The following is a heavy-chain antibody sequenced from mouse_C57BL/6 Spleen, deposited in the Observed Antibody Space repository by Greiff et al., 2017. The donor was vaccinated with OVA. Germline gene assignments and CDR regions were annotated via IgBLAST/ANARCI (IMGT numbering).Heavy chain of an antibody. CDR2: ISNGGGST. Sequence: EVKLMESGGGLVQPGGSLKLSCAASGFTFSDYYMYWVRQTPEKRLEWVAYISNGGGSTYYPDTVKGRFTISRDNAKNTLYLQMSRLKSEDTAMYYCARRWSSNYYAMDYWGQGTSVTVSS. D-gene: IGHD1-1*01. CDR1: GFTFSDYY. V-gene: IGHV5-12*01. CDR3: ARRWSSNYYAMDY. J-gene: IGHJ4*01.